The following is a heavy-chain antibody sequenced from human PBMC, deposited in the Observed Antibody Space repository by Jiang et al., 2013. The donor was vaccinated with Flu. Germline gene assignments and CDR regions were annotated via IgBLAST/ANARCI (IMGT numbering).Heavy chain of an antibody. CDR2: ISYDGSNK. CDR3: VRREGCSSTSCSLHFDWLPSPFERVFDY. Sequence: GRSLRLSCAASGFTFSSYAMHWVRQAPGKGLEWVAVISYDGSNKYYADSVKGRFTISRDNSKNTLYLQMNSLRAEDTAVYYCVRREGCSSTSCSLHFDWLPSPFERVFDYWGQGTLVTVSS. J-gene: IGHJ4*02. CDR1: GFTFSSYA. V-gene: IGHV3-30-3*01. D-gene: IGHD2-2*01.